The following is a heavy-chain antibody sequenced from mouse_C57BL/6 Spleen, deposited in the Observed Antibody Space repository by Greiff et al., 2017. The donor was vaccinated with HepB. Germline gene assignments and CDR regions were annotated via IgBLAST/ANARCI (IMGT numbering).Heavy chain of an antibody. V-gene: IGHV2-5*01. CDR2: IWRGGST. J-gene: IGHJ4*01. CDR1: GFSLTSYG. Sequence: VKLMESGPGLVQPSQSLSITCTVSGFSLTSYGVHWVRQSPGKGLEWLGVIWRGGSTDYNAAFMSRLSITKDNSKSQVFFKMNSLQADDTAIYYCAKGGGLPPYYAMDYWGQGTSVTVSS. CDR3: AKGGGLPPYYAMDY. D-gene: IGHD2-2*01.